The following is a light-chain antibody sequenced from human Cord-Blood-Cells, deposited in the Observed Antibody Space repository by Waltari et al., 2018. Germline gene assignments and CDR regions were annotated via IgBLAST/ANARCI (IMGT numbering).Light chain of an antibody. V-gene: IGLV2-14*01. CDR3: SSYTSSSTLV. Sequence: QSALTQPASVSGSPGQSITISCTGTRSHVVGYNYAPWYQQHPGKAPKLMIYEVSNRPSGVSNRFSGSKSGNTASLTISGLQAEDEADYYCSSYTSSSTLVFGGGTKLTVL. CDR2: EVS. CDR1: RSHVVGYNY. J-gene: IGLJ3*02.